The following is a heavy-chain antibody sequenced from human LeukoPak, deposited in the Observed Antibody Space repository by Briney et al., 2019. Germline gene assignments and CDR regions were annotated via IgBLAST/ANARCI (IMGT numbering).Heavy chain of an antibody. Sequence: ASVKVSCKASGYTFTSYGISWVRQAPGQGLEWMGWISAYNGNTNYAQKLQGRVTMTTDTSTSTAYTELRSLRSDDTAVYYCARQPSSSWYSHPKYYFDYWGQGTLVTVSS. CDR1: GYTFTSYG. CDR2: ISAYNGNT. J-gene: IGHJ4*02. CDR3: ARQPSSSWYSHPKYYFDY. D-gene: IGHD6-13*01. V-gene: IGHV1-18*01.